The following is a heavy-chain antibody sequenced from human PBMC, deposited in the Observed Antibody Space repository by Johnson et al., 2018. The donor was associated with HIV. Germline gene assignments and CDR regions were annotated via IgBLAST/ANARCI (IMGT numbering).Heavy chain of an antibody. D-gene: IGHD1-20*01. CDR3: AKDLNPDNWNPDAFDV. V-gene: IGHV3-30-3*01. CDR2: IIFAGVYK. J-gene: IGHJ3*01. Sequence: QVQLVESGGGVVQPGTSLTLSCAASGFPFRDSAMHWVRQAPGRGMAWLAVIIFAGVYKHHAESVRGRFPISRDNSKNTLFLQMNSLRTEDTAVYYWAKDLNPDNWNPDAFDVWGQGTMVTVSS. CDR1: GFPFRDSA.